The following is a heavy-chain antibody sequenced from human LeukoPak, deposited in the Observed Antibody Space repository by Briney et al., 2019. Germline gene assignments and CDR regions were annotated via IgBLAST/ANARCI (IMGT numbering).Heavy chain of an antibody. J-gene: IGHJ4*02. CDR2: ISSSSSYI. CDR1: GFTFSSYS. V-gene: IGHV3-21*01. D-gene: IGHD2-2*02. Sequence: GGSLRLSCAASGFTFSSYSMNWVRQAPGKGLEGVSSISSSSSYIYYADSVKGRFTISRDNAKNSLYLQMNSLRAEDTAVYYCAREGRATAIPFDYWGQGTLVTVSS. CDR3: AREGRATAIPFDY.